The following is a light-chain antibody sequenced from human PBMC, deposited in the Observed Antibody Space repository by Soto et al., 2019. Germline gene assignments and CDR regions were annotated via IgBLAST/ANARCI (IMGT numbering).Light chain of an antibody. Sequence: EIVLTQSPATLSLYPGERATLSCRASQSVSSYLAWYQQKPGQAPRLLIYDASNRATGIPARFSGSGSGTDFTLTISSLEPEDFAVYYCQQRSNWPFMYTFGQGTKLEIK. J-gene: IGKJ2*01. CDR1: QSVSSY. CDR2: DAS. CDR3: QQRSNWPFMYT. V-gene: IGKV3-11*01.